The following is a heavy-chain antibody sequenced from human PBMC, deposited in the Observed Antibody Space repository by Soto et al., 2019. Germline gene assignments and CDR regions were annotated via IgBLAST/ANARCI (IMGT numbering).Heavy chain of an antibody. J-gene: IGHJ6*02. V-gene: IGHV1-69*01. CDR2: IIPIFGTA. D-gene: IGHD6-13*01. Sequence: QVQLVQSGAEVKKPGSSVKVSCKASGGTFSSYAISWVRQAPGQGLEWMGGIIPIFGTANYAQKFQGRVTVTGDESTSTAYMELSSLRSEDTAVYYCARVSREAAGTSYYYYGMDVWGQGTTVTVSS. CDR3: ARVSREAAGTSYYYYGMDV. CDR1: GGTFSSYA.